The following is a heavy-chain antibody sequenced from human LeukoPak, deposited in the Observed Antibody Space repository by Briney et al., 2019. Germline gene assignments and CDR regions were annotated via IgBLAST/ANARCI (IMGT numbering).Heavy chain of an antibody. J-gene: IGHJ4*02. CDR1: GFTFSSYA. V-gene: IGHV3-30-3*01. CDR2: ISYDGSNK. D-gene: IGHD5-12*01. CDR3: AKYNLVMVATI. Sequence: PGGSLRLSCAASGFTFSSYAMHWVRQAPGKGLEWVAVISYDGSNKYYADSVKGRFTISRDNSKNTLYLQMNSLRAEDTAVYYCAKYNLVMVATIWGQGTLVTVSS.